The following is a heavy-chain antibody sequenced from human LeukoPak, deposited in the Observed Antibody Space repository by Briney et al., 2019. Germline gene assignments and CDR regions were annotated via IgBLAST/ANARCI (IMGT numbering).Heavy chain of an antibody. D-gene: IGHD3-10*01. CDR2: IYYSGST. V-gene: IGHV4-39*01. CDR3: ARRGWLLWLHGGPFDP. CDR1: GGSISSSSYY. Sequence: SETLSLTCTVSGGSISSSSYYWGWIRQPPGKGLEWIGSIYYSGSTYYNPSLKSRVTISVDTSKNQFSLKLSSVTAADTAVYYCARRGWLLWLHGGPFDPWGQGTLVTVSS. J-gene: IGHJ5*02.